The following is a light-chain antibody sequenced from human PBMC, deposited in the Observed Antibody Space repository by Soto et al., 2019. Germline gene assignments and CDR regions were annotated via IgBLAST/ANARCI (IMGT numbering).Light chain of an antibody. CDR3: MQTLQTPRT. CDR2: LGS. J-gene: IGKJ1*01. CDR1: QSLLHSNGYTY. Sequence: EIVMTQSPISLPVTPGEPASISCRSSQSLLHSNGYTYLAWYLQKPGQSPHLLIYLGSNRASGVPDRFSGSGSGTDFTLKISTVEAEDVGVYYCMQTLQTPRTFGQGTKVEF. V-gene: IGKV2-28*01.